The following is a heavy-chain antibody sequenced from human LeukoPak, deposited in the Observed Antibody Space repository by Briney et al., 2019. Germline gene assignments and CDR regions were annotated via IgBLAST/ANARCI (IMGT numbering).Heavy chain of an antibody. CDR2: IIGSGGST. CDR1: GFTFSSYA. Sequence: PGGSLRLSCAASGFTFSSYALSWVRQAPGKGLEWVSHIIGSGGSTYYADSVKGRFTISRDNSKNTVYLQMNSLRAEDTAVYYCARLGPGSSSWYGAFDIWGQGTMVTVSS. D-gene: IGHD6-13*01. V-gene: IGHV3-23*01. CDR3: ARLGPGSSSWYGAFDI. J-gene: IGHJ3*02.